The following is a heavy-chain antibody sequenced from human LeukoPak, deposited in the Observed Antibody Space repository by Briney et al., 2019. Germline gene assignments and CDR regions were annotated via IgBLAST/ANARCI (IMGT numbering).Heavy chain of an antibody. V-gene: IGHV1-18*03. CDR1: GYTFNSYG. CDR2: ISTNNGNP. CDR3: ARDQRPGTSGYSPFDY. D-gene: IGHD3-22*01. J-gene: IGHJ4*02. Sequence: ASVKVSCKASGYTFNSYGISWVRQAPGQGLEWTGWISTNNGNPNYAQKLQGRVTMTTETSTSTAYMELRSLRSDDMAVYYCARDQRPGTSGYSPFDYWGQGTLVTVSS.